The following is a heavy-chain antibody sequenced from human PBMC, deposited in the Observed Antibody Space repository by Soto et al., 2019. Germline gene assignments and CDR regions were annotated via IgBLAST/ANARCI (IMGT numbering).Heavy chain of an antibody. CDR2: FSGSGDNT. V-gene: IGHV3-23*01. Sequence: GGSLRLSCAASGFTFSSYAMSWVRQAPGKGLEWVSSFSGSGDNTDYADSVKGRFTIPRDNSKNTLYMQMNSLRAEDTAVYYCAKDRYDILTGYPIQYGMDVWGQGTTVTVSS. CDR1: GFTFSSYA. J-gene: IGHJ6*02. CDR3: AKDRYDILTGYPIQYGMDV. D-gene: IGHD3-9*01.